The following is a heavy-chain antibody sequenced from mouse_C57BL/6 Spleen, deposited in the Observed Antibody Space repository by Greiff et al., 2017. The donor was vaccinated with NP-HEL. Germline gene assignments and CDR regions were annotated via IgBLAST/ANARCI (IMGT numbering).Heavy chain of an antibody. CDR2: IYPSDSET. V-gene: IGHV1-61*01. J-gene: IGHJ4*01. D-gene: IGHD2-4*01. Sequence: QVQLQQPGAELVRPGSSVKLSCKASGYTFTSYWMDWVKQRPGQCLEWIGNIYPSDSETHYNQKFKDKATLTVDKSSSTAYMQLSSLTSEDSAVYYCARRYDYDVGAMDYWGQGTSVTVSS. CDR3: ARRYDYDVGAMDY. CDR1: GYTFTSYW.